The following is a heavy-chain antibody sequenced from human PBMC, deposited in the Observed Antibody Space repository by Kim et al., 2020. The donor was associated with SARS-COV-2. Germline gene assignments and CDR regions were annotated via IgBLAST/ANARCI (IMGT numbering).Heavy chain of an antibody. CDR3: ARPRNSLLCCNGGSCYSSYMDV. V-gene: IGHV4-39*02. CDR1: GGTISSSSYY. CDR2: IYYSGST. Sequence: SETLSLTCSVSGGTISSSSYYWGWIRQPPGKGLEWIGRIYYSGSTYYNSSLKSRVTISVDTYKNHLSLKLSSVTAADTAVYYCARPRNSLLCCNGGSCYSSYMDVWGKGTTVTGSS. J-gene: IGHJ6*03. D-gene: IGHD2-15*01.